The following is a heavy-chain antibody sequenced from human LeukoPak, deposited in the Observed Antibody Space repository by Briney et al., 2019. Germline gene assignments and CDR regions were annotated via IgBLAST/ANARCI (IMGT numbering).Heavy chain of an antibody. CDR3: ANPYYSGSGSYNHAFDI. Sequence: GESLKISCKGSGYRFSNYWIGWVRQMPGKGLEWMGIIYPGDSDTRYSPSFQGQVTISADKSISTAYLQWSSLKASDTATYHCANPYYSGSGSYNHAFDIWGQGTMVTVSS. CDR2: IYPGDSDT. V-gene: IGHV5-51*01. D-gene: IGHD3-10*01. CDR1: GYRFSNYW. J-gene: IGHJ3*02.